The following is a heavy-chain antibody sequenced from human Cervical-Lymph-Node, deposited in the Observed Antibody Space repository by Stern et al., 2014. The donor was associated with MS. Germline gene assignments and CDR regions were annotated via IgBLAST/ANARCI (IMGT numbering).Heavy chain of an antibody. CDR3: TKDTYGPEDY. J-gene: IGHJ4*02. Sequence: EVQLVESGGGLVQPGGSLRLSCVASGFTFRNYWMHWVRPGAGKGLVWVARINRDGTTITHADSVKGRFTISRDNAKNTLYLQMNSLRVEDTAVYYCTKDTYGPEDYWGQGTSVTVSS. V-gene: IGHV3-74*02. CDR1: GFTFRNYW. CDR2: INRDGTTI. D-gene: IGHD3-10*01.